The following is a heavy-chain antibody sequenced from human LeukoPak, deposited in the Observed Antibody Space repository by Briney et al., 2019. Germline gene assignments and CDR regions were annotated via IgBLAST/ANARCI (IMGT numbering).Heavy chain of an antibody. V-gene: IGHV3-23*01. Sequence: PGGSLRLSCAASGFTFSSYAMSWVRQAPGKGLEWVSGFSGSGGSTYYADSVKGRFTIFRDNSKNTVYLQMNSLRGEDTAVYYCARAAIAARPIYPGYWGQGTLVTVSS. CDR2: FSGSGGST. J-gene: IGHJ4*02. CDR1: GFTFSSYA. D-gene: IGHD6-6*01. CDR3: ARAAIAARPIYPGY.